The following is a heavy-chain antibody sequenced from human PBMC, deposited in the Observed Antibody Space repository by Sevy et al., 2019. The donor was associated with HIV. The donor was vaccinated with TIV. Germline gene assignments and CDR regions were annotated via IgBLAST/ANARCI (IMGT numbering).Heavy chain of an antibody. J-gene: IGHJ4*02. Sequence: GGSLRLSCAASGFTFSSYWMSWVRQAPGGGLEWVANIKQDGSESHYIDSVKGRFTISRDNAKNSLHLQMNNLRVDDMAVYYCVRVESQYHDFWRGYNRPDYWGQGTLVTVSS. CDR2: IKQDGSES. CDR3: VRVESQYHDFWRGYNRPDY. CDR1: GFTFSSYW. D-gene: IGHD3-3*01. V-gene: IGHV3-7*01.